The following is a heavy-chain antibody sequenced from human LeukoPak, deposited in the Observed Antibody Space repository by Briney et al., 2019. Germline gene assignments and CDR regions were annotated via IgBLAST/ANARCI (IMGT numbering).Heavy chain of an antibody. D-gene: IGHD3-3*01. CDR3: ARVPYDFWSGYTKNWFDP. J-gene: IGHJ5*02. Sequence: SETLSLTCTVSGGSISSSSYYWGWIRQPPGKGLEWIGEINHSGSTNYNPSLKSRVTISVDTSKNQFSLKLSSVTAADTAVYYCARVPYDFWSGYTKNWFDPWGQGTLVTVSS. V-gene: IGHV4-39*07. CDR1: GGSISSSSYY. CDR2: INHSGST.